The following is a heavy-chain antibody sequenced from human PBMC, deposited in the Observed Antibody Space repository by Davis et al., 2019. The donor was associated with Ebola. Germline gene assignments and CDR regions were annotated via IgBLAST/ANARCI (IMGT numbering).Heavy chain of an antibody. CDR1: GYTFTSYA. CDR2: INAGNGNT. J-gene: IGHJ4*02. CDR3: ARDVSGWYYFDY. V-gene: IGHV1-3*01. Sequence: ASVKVSCKASGYTFTSYAMHWVRQAPGQRLEWMGWINAGNGNTKYSQKFQGRVTITRDTSASTAYMELSSLRSEDTAVYYCARDVSGWYYFDYWGQGTLVTVSS. D-gene: IGHD6-19*01.